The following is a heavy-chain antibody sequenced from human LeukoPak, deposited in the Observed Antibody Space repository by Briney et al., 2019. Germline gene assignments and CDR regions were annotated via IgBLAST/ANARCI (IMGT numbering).Heavy chain of an antibody. Sequence: GGSLRLSCAASGFTFSSYGMGWVRQAPGKGLEWVSGISGSGEIIHYADSVKGRVTISRDNSKSTLSLQMNSLRVEDTAVYYCAELGITMIGGVWGKGTTVTISS. CDR1: GFTFSSYG. J-gene: IGHJ6*04. D-gene: IGHD3-10*02. CDR2: ISGSGEII. CDR3: AELGITMIGGV. V-gene: IGHV3-23*01.